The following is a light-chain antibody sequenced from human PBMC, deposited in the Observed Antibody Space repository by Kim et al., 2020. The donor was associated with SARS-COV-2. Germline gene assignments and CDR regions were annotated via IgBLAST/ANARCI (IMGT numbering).Light chain of an antibody. J-gene: IGLJ2*01. CDR2: DVS. Sequence: GQSITISCTGTSSNVGGYNYSSWFQQHPGKAPKLMIYDVSNRPSGVSNRFSGSKSGNTASLTISGLQAEDGADYFCSSYTSSSIVVFGGGTQLTVL. CDR3: SSYTSSSIVV. CDR1: SSNVGGYNY. V-gene: IGLV2-14*03.